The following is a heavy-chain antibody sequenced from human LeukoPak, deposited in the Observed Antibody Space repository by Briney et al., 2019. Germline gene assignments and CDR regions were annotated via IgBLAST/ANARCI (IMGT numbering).Heavy chain of an antibody. V-gene: IGHV3-53*01. CDR2: IYGGGST. CDR1: GFSVISKY. J-gene: IGHJ5*02. D-gene: IGHD3-9*01. Sequence: PGGSLRLSCAASGFSVISKYMSWVRQAPGKGLEWVSVIYGGGSTYYADSVEGRFTISRDNSKNTLYLQMNYLRAEDTAVYYCAKDPTSVGGRHDWLLDSWGQGTLVTVSS. CDR3: AKDPTSVGGRHDWLLDS.